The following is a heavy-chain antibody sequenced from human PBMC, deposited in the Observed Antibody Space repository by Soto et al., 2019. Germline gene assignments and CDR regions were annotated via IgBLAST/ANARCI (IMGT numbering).Heavy chain of an antibody. CDR2: INHSEST. V-gene: IGHV4-34*01. CDR3: ERNYYGSGSYYPNYYYGLDV. Sequence: SETLSLTCAVYGGSFSGYYWSWIRQPPGKGLEWIGEINHSESTNYNPSIKSQVNKSEDTYKNQFSMKLSSVTDADKAVYYRERNYYGSGSYYPNYYYGLDVWGQGTTVTVSS. D-gene: IGHD3-10*01. J-gene: IGHJ6*02. CDR1: GGSFSGYY.